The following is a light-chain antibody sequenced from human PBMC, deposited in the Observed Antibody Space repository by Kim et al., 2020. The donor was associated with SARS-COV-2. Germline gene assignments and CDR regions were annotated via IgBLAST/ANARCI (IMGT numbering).Light chain of an antibody. J-gene: IGLJ3*02. V-gene: IGLV4-69*01. CDR3: QTWGTGIRV. CDR2: LNSDGSH. Sequence: AAVKITCTLSGGHSSYVSAWHQQQPEKGPRYLMRLNSDGSHSKGDGVPDRFSGSSSGAERYLTISSLQSEDEADYYCQTWGTGIRVFGGGTQLTVL. CDR1: GGHSSYV.